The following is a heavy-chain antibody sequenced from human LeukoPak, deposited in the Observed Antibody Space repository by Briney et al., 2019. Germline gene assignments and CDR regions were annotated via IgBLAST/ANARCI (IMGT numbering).Heavy chain of an antibody. D-gene: IGHD6-13*01. V-gene: IGHV4-59*01. CDR3: ARSGEYSSSWLSRYYYYGMDV. J-gene: IGHJ6*02. CDR1: GGSISSYY. Sequence: SETLSLTCTVSGGSISSYYWSWIRQPPGKGLEWIGYIYYSGSTNYNPSLKSRVTISVDTSKNQFSLKLSSMTAADTAVYYCARSGEYSSSWLSRYYYYGMDVWGQGTTVTVSS. CDR2: IYYSGST.